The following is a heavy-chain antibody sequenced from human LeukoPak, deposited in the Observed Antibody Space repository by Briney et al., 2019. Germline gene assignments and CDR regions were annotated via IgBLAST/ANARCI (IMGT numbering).Heavy chain of an antibody. CDR2: IRSKAYGGTT. CDR3: TRDLYYGSGSYYFLPPYYMDV. J-gene: IGHJ6*03. V-gene: IGHV3-49*03. Sequence: GGSLRLSCTASGFTFGDYAMSWFRQAPGKGLEWVGFIRSKAYGGTTEYAASVKGRFTISRDDSKSIAYLQMNSLKTEDTAVYYCTRDLYYGSGSYYFLPPYYMDVWGKGTTVTVSS. D-gene: IGHD3-10*01. CDR1: GFTFGDYA.